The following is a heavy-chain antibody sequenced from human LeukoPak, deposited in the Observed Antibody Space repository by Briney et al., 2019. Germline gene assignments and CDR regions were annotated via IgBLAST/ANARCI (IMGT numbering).Heavy chain of an antibody. CDR2: IYTSGSS. J-gene: IGHJ4*02. CDR3: ARSGWYYSDSSGFDFDS. Sequence: SETLSLTCTVSGGSINNYYWSWIRQPAGKGLEWIGLIYTSGSSKYNPSLKSRVTISIDTSKNQFSLRLSSVTAADTAVYYCARSGWYYSDSSGFDFDSWGQGTLVTVSS. D-gene: IGHD3-22*01. CDR1: GGSINNYY. V-gene: IGHV4-4*07.